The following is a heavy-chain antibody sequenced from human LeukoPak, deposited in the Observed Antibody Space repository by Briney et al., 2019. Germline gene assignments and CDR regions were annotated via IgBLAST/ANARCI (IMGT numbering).Heavy chain of an antibody. CDR1: AFTFSSYG. Sequence: GGSLRLSCAASAFTFSSYGTHWVRQAPGKGLEWVAVIWYDGSNKYYADSVEGRFTISRDNSKNTLFLQMNSLRAEDTAVYYCARDRETWYFDFWGQGTLVTVPS. V-gene: IGHV3-33*01. CDR3: ARDRETWYFDF. CDR2: IWYDGSNK. J-gene: IGHJ4*02.